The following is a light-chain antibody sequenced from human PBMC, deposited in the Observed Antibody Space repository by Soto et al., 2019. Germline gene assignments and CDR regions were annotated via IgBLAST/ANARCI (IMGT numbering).Light chain of an antibody. Sequence: ETVLTQSPATLSLSPGERATLSCRASQNIRNYLIRYQQKPGQAPRLLIYDASSRATGIPARFSGSGSGTDFTLTISSLEPEDFAVYYCQQRGNWPLTFGGGTKVE. CDR1: QNIRNY. V-gene: IGKV3-11*01. CDR2: DAS. J-gene: IGKJ4*01. CDR3: QQRGNWPLT.